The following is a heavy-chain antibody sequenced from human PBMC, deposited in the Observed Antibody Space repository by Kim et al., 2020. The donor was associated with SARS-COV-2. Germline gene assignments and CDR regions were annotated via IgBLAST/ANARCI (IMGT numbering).Heavy chain of an antibody. J-gene: IGHJ4*02. Sequence: GGSLRLSCAGSGFTFSTYAMNWVRQAPGKGLEWVSRIYSGGSSTYYADSVKGRFTISRDDSKNTLYLQMNSLRAEDTAIFYCAKEEADGSHYVIDYWGPGTLVTVSS. CDR2: IYSGGSST. D-gene: IGHD1-26*01. CDR1: GFTFSTYA. V-gene: IGHV3-23*03. CDR3: AKEEADGSHYVIDY.